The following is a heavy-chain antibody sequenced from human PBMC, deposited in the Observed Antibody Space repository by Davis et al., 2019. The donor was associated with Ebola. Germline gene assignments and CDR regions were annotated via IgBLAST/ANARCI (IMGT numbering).Heavy chain of an antibody. CDR2: ISGTGGTT. J-gene: IGHJ3*01. D-gene: IGHD6-19*01. Sequence: PGGSLRLSCEASAFTFSSYAMSWVRQAPGKGLEWVAVISGTGGTTNYADSVKGRFTISRDNSKNTLYLLMNSLRGEDTALYYCAKDRLFPVAGPRAAFDAWGQGTMVTVSS. V-gene: IGHV3-23*01. CDR1: AFTFSSYA. CDR3: AKDRLFPVAGPRAAFDA.